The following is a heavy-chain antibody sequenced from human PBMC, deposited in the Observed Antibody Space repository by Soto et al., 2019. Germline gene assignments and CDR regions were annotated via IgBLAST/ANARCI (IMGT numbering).Heavy chain of an antibody. Sequence: GGSLRLSCTTSGFTFANYAMHWVRQPPGKGLEWVSSIGWDTGNIHYADSVRGRFTISRDDDNNSLYLQMNGLRSEDTALYYCAKVGVTFDYFDSWGQGTLVTVSS. J-gene: IGHJ4*02. CDR1: GFTFANYA. D-gene: IGHD3-10*01. CDR3: AKVGVTFDYFDS. CDR2: IGWDTGNI. V-gene: IGHV3-9*01.